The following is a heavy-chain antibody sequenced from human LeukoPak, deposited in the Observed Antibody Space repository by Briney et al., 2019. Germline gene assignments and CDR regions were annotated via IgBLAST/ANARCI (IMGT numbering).Heavy chain of an antibody. CDR3: ARGNLYDFWSGYSRSQSLNMDV. CDR2: IYYSGRT. J-gene: IGHJ6*02. Sequence: SETLSLTCTVSGGSISSYNWSWVRQPPGKGLEWIGYIYYSGRTNYNPSLKSRVTISVDTSKNQFSLKLSSVTAADTAVYYCARGNLYDFWSGYSRSQSLNMDVWGQGTTVTVSS. CDR1: GGSISSYN. D-gene: IGHD3-3*01. V-gene: IGHV4-59*01.